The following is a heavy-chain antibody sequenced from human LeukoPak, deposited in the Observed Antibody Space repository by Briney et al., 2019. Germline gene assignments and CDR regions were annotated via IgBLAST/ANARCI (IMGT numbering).Heavy chain of an antibody. CDR3: ARGYYDILTGFRPEDY. CDR2: IYYSGST. Sequence: SSETLSLTCTVYGGSISSSSYYWGWIRQPPGKGLEWIGSIYYSGSTYYNPSLKSRVTISVDTSKNQFSLKLSSVTAADTAVYYCARGYYDILTGFRPEDYWGQGTLVTVSS. V-gene: IGHV4-39*01. CDR1: GGSISSSSYY. J-gene: IGHJ4*02. D-gene: IGHD3-9*01.